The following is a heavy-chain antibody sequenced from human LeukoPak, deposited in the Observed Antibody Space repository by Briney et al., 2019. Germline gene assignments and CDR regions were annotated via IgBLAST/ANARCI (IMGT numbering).Heavy chain of an antibody. D-gene: IGHD3-9*01. CDR3: ARDSALYDILTRPGGWFDP. J-gene: IGHJ5*02. Sequence: GASVKVSCRASGYTFTSYAMHWVRQAPGQRLEWMGWINAGNGNTKYSQKFQGRVTMTRDTSTSTAYMELRSLRSDDTAVYYCARDSALYDILTRPGGWFDPWGQGTLVTVSS. CDR2: INAGNGNT. CDR1: GYTFTSYA. V-gene: IGHV1-3*01.